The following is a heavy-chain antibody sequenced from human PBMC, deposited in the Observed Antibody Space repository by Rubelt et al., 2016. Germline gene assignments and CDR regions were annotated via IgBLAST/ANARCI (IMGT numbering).Heavy chain of an antibody. CDR3: ARVRQGDGRRGDYFDY. Sequence: QLQIQESGPGLVKPSETLSLTCTVSGGPISSINYYWGWIRQPPGKGLEWIGNIYYYGSAYYDPSLKSRVSISLDTSKNHCSLKLSAGAAADAAVYTWARVRQGDGRRGDYFDYWGQGSLVNVSS. CDR2: IYYYGSA. V-gene: IGHV4-39*02. CDR1: GGPISSINYY. J-gene: IGHJ4*02.